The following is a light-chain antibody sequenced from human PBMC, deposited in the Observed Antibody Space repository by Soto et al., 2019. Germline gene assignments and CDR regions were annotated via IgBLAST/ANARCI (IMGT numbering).Light chain of an antibody. CDR1: QSVGSK. CDR2: DTS. V-gene: IGKV3-15*01. CDR3: QQYKNWPL. Sequence: EIVVTQSPASLSVSAGERVTLSCRASQSVGSKVAWYQQKAGQAPRLLIYDTSTRATGIPDRFSGSGFGTEFTLTISSLQSEDFAVYYCQQYKNWPLFGQGTRLEIK. J-gene: IGKJ5*01.